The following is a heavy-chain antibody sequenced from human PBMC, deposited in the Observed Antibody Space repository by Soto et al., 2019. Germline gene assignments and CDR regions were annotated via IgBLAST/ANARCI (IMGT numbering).Heavy chain of an antibody. Sequence: GGSLRLSCAASGCTFRNYAMTWVRQAPGKGLEWVSGISGSGGDTYYADSVKGRFTISRDNSRNTLYLQMNSLRAEDTAVYYCAKDYYYGSGTYPSCFDSWGQGTLVTVSS. J-gene: IGHJ4*02. CDR3: AKDYYYGSGTYPSCFDS. V-gene: IGHV3-23*01. D-gene: IGHD3-10*01. CDR2: ISGSGGDT. CDR1: GCTFRNYA.